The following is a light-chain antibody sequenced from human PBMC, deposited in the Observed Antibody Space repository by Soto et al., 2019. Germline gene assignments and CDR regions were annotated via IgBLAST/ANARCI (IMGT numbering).Light chain of an antibody. Sequence: EIVMTQSPAALSVSPGERVTLSCRASQSVGKNLAWYQQRPGQGPRLLIYAASDRATDITVRFSGSGSGTEFTLTISSLQSEDSAVYYCQQYNNWPPWTFGRGTKVEI. J-gene: IGKJ1*01. CDR3: QQYNNWPPWT. V-gene: IGKV3-15*01. CDR2: AAS. CDR1: QSVGKN.